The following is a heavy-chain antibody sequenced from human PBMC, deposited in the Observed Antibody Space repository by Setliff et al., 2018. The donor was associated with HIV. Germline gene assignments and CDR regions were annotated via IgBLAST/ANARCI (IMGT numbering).Heavy chain of an antibody. Sequence: ASVKVSCKASGYSLTSYSINWVRQAPGQGLEWMGYINPNTGNPTYAQGFTGRFVFSVDTPVSTAYLQIFSLKAEDTAVYYCTRDHTPPPNYDFWSGRIDLRNIFYYMDVWGTGTPVTVSS. V-gene: IGHV7-4-1*01. J-gene: IGHJ6*03. D-gene: IGHD3-3*01. CDR3: TRDHTPPPNYDFWSGRIDLRNIFYYMDV. CDR1: GYSLTSYS. CDR2: INPNTGNP.